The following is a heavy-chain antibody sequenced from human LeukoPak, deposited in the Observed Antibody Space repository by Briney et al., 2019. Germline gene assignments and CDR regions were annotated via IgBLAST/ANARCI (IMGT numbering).Heavy chain of an antibody. CDR3: ARDQGGVHNAFGS. J-gene: IGHJ4*02. CDR2: ITDTGSNI. CDR1: GFTFSDYY. D-gene: IGHD1-26*01. Sequence: GGSLRLSCAASGFTFSDYYMSWIRQAPGKGLEWVSYITDTGSNIYYADSVKGRFTISRDNAKNSLYLQLNSLRDEDTAVYYCARDQGGVHNAFGSWGQGTLVTVSS. V-gene: IGHV3-11*01.